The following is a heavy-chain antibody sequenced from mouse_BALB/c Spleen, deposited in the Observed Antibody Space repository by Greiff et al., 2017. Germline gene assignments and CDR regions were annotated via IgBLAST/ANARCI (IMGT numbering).Heavy chain of an antibody. CDR2: IDPANGNT. CDR3: ARSHPLLLDFDY. CDR1: GFNIKDTY. V-gene: IGHV14-3*02. D-gene: IGHD1-1*01. Sequence: VQLQQSGAELVKPGASVKLSCTASGFNIKDTYMHWVKQRPEQGLEWIGRIDPANGNTKYDPKFQGKATITADTSSNTAYLQLSSLTSEDTAVYYCARSHPLLLDFDYWGQGTTLTVSS. J-gene: IGHJ2*01.